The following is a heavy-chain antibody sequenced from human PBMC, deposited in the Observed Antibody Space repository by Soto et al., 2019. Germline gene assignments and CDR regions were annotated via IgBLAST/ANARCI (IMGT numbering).Heavy chain of an antibody. CDR3: VKLNDYARSLGI. CDR2: IKEDGSEK. V-gene: IGHV3-7*01. CDR1: GFTFSRSW. Sequence: EVQLVESGGGLVQPGGSLRLSCAASGFTFSRSWMNWVRQAPGKGLEWVANIKEDGSEKDYVDSVKGRFTISRDNAKNSLSLQMNSLRAEDTAVYYCVKLNDYARSLGIWGQGTMVTVSS. D-gene: IGHD4-17*01. J-gene: IGHJ3*02.